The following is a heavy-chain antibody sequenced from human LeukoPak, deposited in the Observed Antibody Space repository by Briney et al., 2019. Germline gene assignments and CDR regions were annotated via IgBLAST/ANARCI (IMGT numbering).Heavy chain of an antibody. CDR1: GFTFSSYE. D-gene: IGHD4-17*01. CDR2: ISSSGSTI. J-gene: IGHJ5*02. Sequence: PGGSLRLSCAASGFTFSSYEMNWVRQAPGKGLEWVSYISSSGSTIYYADSVKGRFTISRDNAKNSLYLQMNSLRAEDTSVYYCVRPNDDYGDYLAFDPWGQGTLVTVSS. CDR3: VRPNDDYGDYLAFDP. V-gene: IGHV3-48*03.